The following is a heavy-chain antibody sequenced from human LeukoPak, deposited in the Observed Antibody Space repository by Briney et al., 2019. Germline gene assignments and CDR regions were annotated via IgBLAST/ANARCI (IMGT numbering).Heavy chain of an antibody. V-gene: IGHV3-15*07. Sequence: GGSLRLSCAASGFIFSSAWMNWVRQAPGKGLEWVGRIKSKRDGETRDYAAPVTGRFTISGDDSKNMLYLQISSLQSEDTAVYYCTTGWTSTAHDGYWGQGTLVTVSS. CDR3: TTGWTSTAHDGY. CDR1: GFIFSSAW. J-gene: IGHJ4*02. D-gene: IGHD4-17*01. CDR2: IKSKRDGETR.